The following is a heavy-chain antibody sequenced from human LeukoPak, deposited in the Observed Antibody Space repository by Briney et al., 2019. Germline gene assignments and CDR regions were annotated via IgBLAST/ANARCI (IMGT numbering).Heavy chain of an antibody. CDR3: AKRATTYGSGSHVDH. D-gene: IGHD3-10*01. CDR1: GFTVSSNY. V-gene: IGHV3-30*18. J-gene: IGHJ4*02. CDR2: ISYDGSNE. Sequence: GGSLTLSCAASGFTVSSNYMSWVRQAPGKGLEWVAVISYDGSNENYADSVKGRFTLSRDDSKNTLYLQMNSLRAEDTAVYYCAKRATTYGSGSHVDHWGQGTLVSVSS.